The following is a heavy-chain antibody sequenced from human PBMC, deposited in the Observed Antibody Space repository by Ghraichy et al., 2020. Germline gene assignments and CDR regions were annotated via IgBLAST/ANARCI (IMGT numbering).Heavy chain of an antibody. CDR1: GGSISSYY. D-gene: IGHD3-22*01. Sequence: SQTLSLTCTVSGGSISSYYWSWIRQPPGKGLEWIGYIYYSGSTNYNPSLKSRVTISVDTSKNQFSLKLSSVTAADTAVYYCARVVIEYFDYWGQGTLVTVSS. J-gene: IGHJ4*02. CDR2: IYYSGST. V-gene: IGHV4-59*01. CDR3: ARVVIEYFDY.